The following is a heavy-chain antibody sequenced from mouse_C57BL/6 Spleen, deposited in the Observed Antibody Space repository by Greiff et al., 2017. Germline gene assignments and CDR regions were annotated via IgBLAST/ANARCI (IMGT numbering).Heavy chain of an antibody. D-gene: IGHD2-4*01. CDR3: ARSIYYDYDYAMDY. CDR2: IYPSDSET. CDR1: GYTFTSYW. V-gene: IGHV1-61*01. J-gene: IGHJ4*01. Sequence: QVQLQQPGAELVRPGSSVKLSCKASGYTFTSYWMDWVKQRPGQGLEWIGNIYPSDSETHYNQKFKDKATLTVDKSSSTAYMQLSSLTSEDSAVYYWARSIYYDYDYAMDYWGQGTSVTVSS.